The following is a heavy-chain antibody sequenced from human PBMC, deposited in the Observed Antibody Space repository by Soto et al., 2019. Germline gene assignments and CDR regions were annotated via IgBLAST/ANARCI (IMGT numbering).Heavy chain of an antibody. D-gene: IGHD3-9*01. J-gene: IGHJ4*02. CDR2: ISYDGSNK. CDR3: AREDDILTGYLDY. Sequence: QVQLVESGGGVVQPGRSLRLSCAASGFTFSSYAMHWVRQAPGKGLEWVAVISYDGSNKYYADSMKGRFTISRDNSKNTLYLQMNSLRAEDTAVYYCAREDDILTGYLDYWGQGTLVTVSS. CDR1: GFTFSSYA. V-gene: IGHV3-30-3*01.